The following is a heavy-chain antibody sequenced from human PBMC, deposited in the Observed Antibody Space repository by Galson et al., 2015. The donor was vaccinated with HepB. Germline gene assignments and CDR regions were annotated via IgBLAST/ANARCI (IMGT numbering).Heavy chain of an antibody. Sequence: SLRLSCAASGVTFSGHSMHWVRQAPGKGLEWVSYITGSSSAIYYTDSVKGRFTISRDNAKNSLDLQMNSLRAEDTAVYYCTRDAGYVTFDIWGQGTMVTVSS. CDR3: TRDAGYVTFDI. D-gene: IGHD3-16*01. J-gene: IGHJ3*02. V-gene: IGHV3-48*01. CDR2: ITGSSSAI. CDR1: GVTFSGHS.